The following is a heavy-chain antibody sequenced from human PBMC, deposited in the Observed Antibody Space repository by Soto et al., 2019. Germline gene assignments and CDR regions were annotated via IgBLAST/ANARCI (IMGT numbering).Heavy chain of an antibody. CDR2: VSFDGSEK. Sequence: PGGSLRLSCAGSGFTFGTYGLHWVRQPPGKGLEWVAFVSFDGSEKYYAESVKGRFTISRDNPRNTLFLQLTSLRTEDTAVYFCAKDPIPAVNRGSRFDSWGRGTLVTVSS. CDR3: AKDPIPAVNRGSRFDS. CDR1: GFTFGTYG. J-gene: IGHJ5*01. D-gene: IGHD2-2*01. V-gene: IGHV3-30*02.